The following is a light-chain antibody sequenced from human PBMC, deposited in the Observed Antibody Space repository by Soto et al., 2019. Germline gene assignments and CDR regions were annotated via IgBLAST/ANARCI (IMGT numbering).Light chain of an antibody. CDR2: GAS. J-gene: IGKJ5*01. V-gene: IGKV3-20*01. CDR1: QSVTSSY. Sequence: EIVLTQSPGTLSLSPGERVTLSCRASQSVTSSYLAWYQQRPGQAPRLLIYGASSRAAGIPDRFSGSGSGTDFTLTISRLEREDFAVYYCQQYDSLPITFGQGTRLEIK. CDR3: QQYDSLPIT.